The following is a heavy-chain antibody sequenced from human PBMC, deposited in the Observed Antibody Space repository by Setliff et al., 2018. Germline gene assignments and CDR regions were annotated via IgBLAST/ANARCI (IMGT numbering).Heavy chain of an antibody. J-gene: IGHJ6*02. V-gene: IGHV4-59*01. CDR2: IQKSGST. D-gene: IGHD3-3*01. Sequence: SETLSLTCNVSGVSISSYYWSWIRQPLGKGLESIGYIQKSGSTNYNPSLMSRVSISVDTSKNQFSLKLRSVTAADTAVYYCARLSWNGLRYYGLDVWGQGTTVTVSS. CDR3: ARLSWNGLRYYGLDV. CDR1: GVSISSYY.